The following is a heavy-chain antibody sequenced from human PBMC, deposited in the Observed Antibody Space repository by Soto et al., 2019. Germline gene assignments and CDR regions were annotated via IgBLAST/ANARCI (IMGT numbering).Heavy chain of an antibody. V-gene: IGHV1-69*01. CDR3: ARRRQYNWNRTSPGFDY. CDR2: IIPIFGTA. Sequence: QVQLVQSGAEVKKPGSSVKVSCKASGGTFSSYAISWVRQAPGQGLEWRGGIIPIFGTANYAQKFQGRVTITADESTSTAYMELSSLRSEDTAVYYCARRRQYNWNRTSPGFDYWGQGTLVTVSS. J-gene: IGHJ4*02. D-gene: IGHD1-20*01. CDR1: GGTFSSYA.